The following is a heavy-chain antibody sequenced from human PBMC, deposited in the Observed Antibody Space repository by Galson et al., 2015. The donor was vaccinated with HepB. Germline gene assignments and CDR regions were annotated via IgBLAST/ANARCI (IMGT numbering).Heavy chain of an antibody. V-gene: IGHV3-30-3*01. D-gene: IGHD3-22*01. CDR1: GFTFSSYA. CDR2: ISYDGSNK. Sequence: SLRLSCAASGFTFSSYAMHWVRQAPGKGLEWVAVISYDGSNKYYADSVKGRFTISRDNSKNTLYLQMNSLRAEDTAVYYCARDEYYYDSSGYYWGRSDYWGQGTLVTASS. CDR3: ARDEYYYDSSGYYWGRSDY. J-gene: IGHJ4*02.